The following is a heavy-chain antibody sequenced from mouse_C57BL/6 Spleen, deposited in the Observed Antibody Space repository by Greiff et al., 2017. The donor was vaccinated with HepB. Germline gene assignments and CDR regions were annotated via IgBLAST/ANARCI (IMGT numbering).Heavy chain of an antibody. CDR1: GYTFTSYW. V-gene: IGHV1-50*01. D-gene: IGHD2-5*01. CDR2: IDPSDSYT. Sequence: QVQLQQPGAELVKPGASVKLSCKASGYTFTSYWMQWVKQRPGQGLEWIGEIDPSDSYTNYNQKFKGKATLTVDTSSSTAYMQLSSLTSEDSAVYYCARQGYSNYYFDYWGQGTTLTVSS. J-gene: IGHJ2*01. CDR3: ARQGYSNYYFDY.